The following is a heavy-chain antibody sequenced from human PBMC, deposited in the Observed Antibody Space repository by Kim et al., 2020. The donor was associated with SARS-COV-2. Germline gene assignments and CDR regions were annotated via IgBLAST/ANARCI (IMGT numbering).Heavy chain of an antibody. CDR2: IYPGDSDT. CDR1: GYSFTSYW. D-gene: IGHD6-13*01. Sequence: GESLKISCNGSGYSFTSYWIGWVRQMPGKGLEWMGIIYPGDSDTRYSPSFQGQVTISADKSISTAYLQWSSLKASDTAMYYCATPPRGWTAAGTGGYWGQGTLVTVSS. J-gene: IGHJ4*02. V-gene: IGHV5-51*01. CDR3: ATPPRGWTAAGTGGY.